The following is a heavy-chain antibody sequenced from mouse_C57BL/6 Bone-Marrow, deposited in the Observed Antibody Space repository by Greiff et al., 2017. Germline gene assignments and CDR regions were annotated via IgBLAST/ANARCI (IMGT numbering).Heavy chain of an antibody. CDR1: GYAFTNYL. D-gene: IGHD2-2*01. V-gene: IGHV1-54*01. J-gene: IGHJ2*01. Sequence: QVQLQQSGAELVRPGTSVKLSCKASGYAFTNYLIEWVKQRPGQGLEWIGVINPGGGGTNYNEKFKGKATLTADKSSSTAYMQLSSLTSEDSAVXFCARMVKGYWGQGTTRTVSS. CDR3: ARMVKGY. CDR2: INPGGGGT.